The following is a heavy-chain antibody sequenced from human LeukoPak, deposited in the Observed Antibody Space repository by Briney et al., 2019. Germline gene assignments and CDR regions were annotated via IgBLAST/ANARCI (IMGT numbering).Heavy chain of an antibody. J-gene: IGHJ5*02. D-gene: IGHD2-21*02. V-gene: IGHV4-30-4*01. Sequence: SETLSLTCTVSGGSISSGGYYWSWIRQPPGKGLEWIGYIYYSGSTYYNPSLKSRVTISVDTSKNQFSLKLSSVTAADTAVYYCARLTVTADSPFDPWGQGTLVTVSS. CDR2: IYYSGST. CDR3: ARLTVTADSPFDP. CDR1: GGSISSGGYY.